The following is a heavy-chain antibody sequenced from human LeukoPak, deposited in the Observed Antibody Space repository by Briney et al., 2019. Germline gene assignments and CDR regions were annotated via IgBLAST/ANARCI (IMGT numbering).Heavy chain of an antibody. CDR1: GLTVSTNY. CDR3: ARTIVGSTHDAFDI. D-gene: IGHD1-26*01. CDR2: IYSDGTT. Sequence: PGGSLRLSCAASGLTVSTNYMTWVRQAPGKGLEWVSHIYSDGTTYYADSVKGRFTIYRHNSKNALYLQVNSLRPEDTAVYYCARTIVGSTHDAFDIWGQGTMVTVSS. V-gene: IGHV3-53*01. J-gene: IGHJ3*02.